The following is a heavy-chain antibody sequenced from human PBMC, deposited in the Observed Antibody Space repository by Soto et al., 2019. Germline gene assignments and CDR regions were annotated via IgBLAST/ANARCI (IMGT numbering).Heavy chain of an antibody. CDR2: INPSGGRT. CDR3: AIAYYDILTGVPSDAFDI. D-gene: IGHD3-9*01. J-gene: IGHJ3*02. Sequence: GASVKVSCKASGYTLTSYYMHWVRQAPGQGLEWMGIINPSGGRTSYAQKFQGRVTMTRDTSTSTVYMELSSLRSEDTAVYYCAIAYYDILTGVPSDAFDIWGQGTMVTVSS. V-gene: IGHV1-46*01. CDR1: GYTLTSYY.